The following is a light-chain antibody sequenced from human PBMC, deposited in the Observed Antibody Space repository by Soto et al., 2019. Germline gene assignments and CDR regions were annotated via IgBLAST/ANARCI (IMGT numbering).Light chain of an antibody. CDR1: QSALFNSNNKNY. CDR3: QQYFTTPSWT. J-gene: IGKJ1*01. CDR2: WAA. V-gene: IGKV4-1*01. Sequence: DIVMTQSPDSLAVSLGERATINCKSSQSALFNSNNKNYIAWYQQKPGQPPKLLIYWAATRESGVPDRFSGSGSGTDFTPTINSLQAEDVAVYYCQQYFTTPSWTFGQGTTVEIK.